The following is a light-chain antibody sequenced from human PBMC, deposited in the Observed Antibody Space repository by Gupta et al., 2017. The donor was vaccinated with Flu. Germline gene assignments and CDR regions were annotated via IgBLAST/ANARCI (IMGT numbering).Light chain of an antibody. CDR2: GAS. CDR1: QRVINSY. J-gene: IGKJ4*01. Sequence: TLSLSPGEGATLSCRASQRVINSYLAWYQQKLGQAPRLLIHGASTRATGIPHRFSGSGSGTEFTLTISGLEPEDFALYYCQQYGSSPLTFGGGTKVEIK. V-gene: IGKV3-20*01. CDR3: QQYGSSPLT.